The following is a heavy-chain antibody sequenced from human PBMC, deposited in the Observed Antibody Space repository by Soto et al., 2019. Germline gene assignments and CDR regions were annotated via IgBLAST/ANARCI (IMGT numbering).Heavy chain of an antibody. CDR1: GFTFSAYW. Sequence: EVQLVESGGGLVQPGGSLRLSCAASGFTFSAYWMHWVRQAPGKGLVWVSHINSDGSSTTYADSVKGRFTVSRDNAKNTLYLQMNSLRAEDTAVYHCVRDGPGLGIDSWGQGTLVAVSS. J-gene: IGHJ4*02. V-gene: IGHV3-74*01. D-gene: IGHD3-16*01. CDR2: INSDGSST. CDR3: VRDGPGLGIDS.